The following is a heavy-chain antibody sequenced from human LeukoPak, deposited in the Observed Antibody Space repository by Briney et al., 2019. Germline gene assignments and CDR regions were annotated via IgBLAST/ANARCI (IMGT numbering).Heavy chain of an antibody. J-gene: IGHJ6*02. CDR2: ISGSGGST. CDR3: AKPMTTMTTAHYYYYYGMDV. Sequence: GGSLRLSCAASGFTFSSYAMSWVRQAPGKGLEWVSAISGSGGSTYYADSVKGRFTISRDNSKNTLYLQMNSLRAEDTAVYYCAKPMTTMTTAHYYYYYGMDVWGQGTTVTVSS. D-gene: IGHD4-17*01. V-gene: IGHV3-23*01. CDR1: GFTFSSYA.